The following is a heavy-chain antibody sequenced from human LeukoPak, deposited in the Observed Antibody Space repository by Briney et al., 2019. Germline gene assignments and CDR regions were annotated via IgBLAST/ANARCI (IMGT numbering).Heavy chain of an antibody. CDR3: ARHGASGSYLYYFDY. D-gene: IGHD1-26*01. J-gene: IGHJ4*02. Sequence: SETLSLTCTVSGGSISTYFWSWIRQPAGKGLEWIGRISTNGRTNYSPSLKGRVTMSVDTSKSQFSLKLSSVTAADTAVYFCARHGASGSYLYYFDYWGQGTLVTVSS. CDR2: ISTNGRT. V-gene: IGHV4-4*07. CDR1: GGSISTYF.